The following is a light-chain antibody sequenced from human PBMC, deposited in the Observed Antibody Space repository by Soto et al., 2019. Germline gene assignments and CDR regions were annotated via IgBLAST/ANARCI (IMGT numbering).Light chain of an antibody. CDR3: TSYTPTSTLVL. J-gene: IGLJ2*01. CDR1: SSDIGYYNY. V-gene: IGLV2-14*01. Sequence: QSALTQPASVSASPGQSITISCTGSSSDIGYYNYVSWYQQHPGKAPNLILYEVSNRPSGVSSRFSGFKSGNTASLTISGLQPEDGADYYCTSYTPTSTLVLFGGGTKLTVL. CDR2: EVS.